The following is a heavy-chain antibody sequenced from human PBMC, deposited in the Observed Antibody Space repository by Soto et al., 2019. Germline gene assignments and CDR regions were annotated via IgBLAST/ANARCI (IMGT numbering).Heavy chain of an antibody. CDR1: GGSISSGDYY. J-gene: IGHJ4*02. D-gene: IGHD4-4*01. Sequence: SETLSLTCTVSGGSISSGDYYWSWIRQPPGKGLEWIGYIYYSGSTYYNPSLKSRVTISVDTSKNQFSLKLSSVTAADTAVYYCARDFGHDYSTSRLDYWGQGTLVTVSS. CDR2: IYYSGST. V-gene: IGHV4-30-4*01. CDR3: ARDFGHDYSTSRLDY.